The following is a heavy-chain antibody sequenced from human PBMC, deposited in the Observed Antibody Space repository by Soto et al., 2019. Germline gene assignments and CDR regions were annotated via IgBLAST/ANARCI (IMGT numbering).Heavy chain of an antibody. CDR2: IYYSGST. V-gene: IGHV4-39*01. J-gene: IGHJ4*02. D-gene: IGHD6-13*01. CDR3: ARLLAAAEPPPAY. Sequence: QLQLQESGPGLLKPSETLSLTCTVSGGSISSSSYYWGWIRQPPGKGPEWIGSIYYSGSTYYLPSLKSRVTISVDTSKNQFSLKLSSVTAADTAVYYCARLLAAAEPPPAYWGQGTLVIVSS. CDR1: GGSISSSSYY.